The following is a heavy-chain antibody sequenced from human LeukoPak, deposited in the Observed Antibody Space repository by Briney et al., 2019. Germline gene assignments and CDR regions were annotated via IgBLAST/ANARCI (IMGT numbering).Heavy chain of an antibody. D-gene: IGHD3-10*01. J-gene: IGHJ4*02. CDR3: ARGRYYGSGSYYSGDY. CDR1: GGSISSSSYY. Sequence: PSETLSLTCTVSGGSISSSSYYWGWIRQPPGKGLEWIGSIYYSGSTYDNPSLKSRVTISVDTSKNQFSLKLSSVTAADTAVYYCARGRYYGSGSYYSGDYWGQGTLVTVSS. V-gene: IGHV4-39*07. CDR2: IYYSGST.